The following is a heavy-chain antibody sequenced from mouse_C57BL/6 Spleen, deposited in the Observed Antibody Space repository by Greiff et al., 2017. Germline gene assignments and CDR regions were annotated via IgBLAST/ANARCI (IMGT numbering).Heavy chain of an antibody. J-gene: IGHJ3*01. D-gene: IGHD1-1*01. CDR1: GYTFPSYW. V-gene: IGHV1-7*01. CDR2: INPSRGYT. CDR3: ARSGYYGSSSFAY. Sequence: VQLQQSGAELAKPGASVKLSCKASGYTFPSYWLHWVKQRPGQGLEWIGYINPSRGYTKYNQKFKDKATLTADKSSSTAYMQRSSLTYEASAVYYCARSGYYGSSSFAYWGQGTLVTVSA.